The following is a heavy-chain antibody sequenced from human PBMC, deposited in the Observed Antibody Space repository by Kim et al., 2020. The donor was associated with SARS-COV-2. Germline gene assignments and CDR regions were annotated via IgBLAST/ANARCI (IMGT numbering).Heavy chain of an antibody. CDR3: ARDWLGIAAAGRIDY. CDR1: GFTFSSYA. CDR2: ISYDGSNK. V-gene: IGHV3-30*04. D-gene: IGHD6-13*01. J-gene: IGHJ4*02. Sequence: GGSLRLSCAASGFTFSSYAMHWVRQAPGKGLEWVAVISYDGSNKYYADSVKGRFTISRDNSKNTLYLQMNSLRAEDTAVYYCARDWLGIAAAGRIDYWGQGTLVTVSS.